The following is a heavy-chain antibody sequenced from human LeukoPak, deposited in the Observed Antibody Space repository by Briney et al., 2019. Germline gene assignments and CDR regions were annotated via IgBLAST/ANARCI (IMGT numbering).Heavy chain of an antibody. V-gene: IGHV3-30-3*01. CDR3: ARGEWELPFDY. J-gene: IGHJ4*02. D-gene: IGHD1-26*01. CDR1: GFTFSSYA. CDR2: ISYDGSNK. Sequence: PGGSLRLSCAASGFTFSSYAMHWVRQAPGKGLEWVAVISYDGSNKYYADSVKGRFTISRDNSKNALYVQMNSLRAEDTAVYYCARGEWELPFDYWGQGTLVTVSS.